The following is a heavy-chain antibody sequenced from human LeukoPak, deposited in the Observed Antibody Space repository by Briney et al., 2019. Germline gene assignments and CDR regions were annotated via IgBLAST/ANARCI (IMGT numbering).Heavy chain of an antibody. V-gene: IGHV4-38-2*02. Sequence: SETLSLTCTVSGYSISSGYYWGWIRQPPGKGLEWIGSIYHSGSTYYNPSLKSRVTISVDTSKNQFSLKLSSVTAADTAVYYCARDFLAARPGGGYYFDYWGQGTLVTVSS. CDR1: GYSISSGYY. CDR3: ARDFLAARPGGGYYFDY. J-gene: IGHJ4*02. D-gene: IGHD6-6*01. CDR2: IYHSGST.